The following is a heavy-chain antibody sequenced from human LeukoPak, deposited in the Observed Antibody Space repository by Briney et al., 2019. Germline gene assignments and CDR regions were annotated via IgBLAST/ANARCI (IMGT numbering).Heavy chain of an antibody. D-gene: IGHD6-13*01. CDR3: AKDRSTTWSFDY. V-gene: IGHV3-30*18. Sequence: GGSLRLSCAASGFTLSFSGMYWVRQAPSKGLEWVAFISDDGSRKYYADSVKGRFTMSRDNSKNTLFPQMNSLRTEDTAVYYCAKDRSTTWSFDYWGQGTLVTVSS. CDR2: ISDDGSRK. J-gene: IGHJ4*02. CDR1: GFTLSFSG.